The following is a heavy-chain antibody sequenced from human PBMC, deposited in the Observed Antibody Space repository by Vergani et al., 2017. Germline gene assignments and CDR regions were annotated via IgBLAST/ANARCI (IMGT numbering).Heavy chain of an antibody. J-gene: IGHJ2*01. CDR1: GFTFDDYA. V-gene: IGHV3-43D*04. Sequence: EVQLVESGGVVVQPGGSLRLSCAASGFTFDDYAMHWVRQAPGKGLEWVSLISWDGGSTYYVDSVKGRFTISRDNSKNSLYLQMNSLRAEDTALYYCAKDSGSPSWYFDLWGRGTLVTVSS. D-gene: IGHD1-26*01. CDR2: ISWDGGST. CDR3: AKDSGSPSWYFDL.